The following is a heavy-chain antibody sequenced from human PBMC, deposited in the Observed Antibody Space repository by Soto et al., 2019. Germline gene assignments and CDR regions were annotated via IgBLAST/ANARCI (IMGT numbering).Heavy chain of an antibody. Sequence: EVQLVESGGGLVKPGGSLRLSCAASGFTFSSYSMNWARQAPGKGLEWVSSISSSSSYIYYADSVKGRFTISRDNAKNSLYLQMNSLRAEDTAVYYCARDGPSGVTTVDYMDVWGKGTTVTVSS. CDR2: ISSSSSYI. CDR3: ARDGPSGVTTVDYMDV. J-gene: IGHJ6*03. CDR1: GFTFSSYS. D-gene: IGHD4-17*01. V-gene: IGHV3-21*01.